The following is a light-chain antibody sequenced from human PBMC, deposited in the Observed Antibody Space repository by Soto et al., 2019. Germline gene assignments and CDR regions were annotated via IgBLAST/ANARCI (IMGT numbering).Light chain of an antibody. V-gene: IGLV1-40*01. J-gene: IGLJ1*01. CDR3: QSYHRSLSTYV. Sequence: QSVLTQPPSVSGAPGQRVTISCSGSSSNIGAGYDVHWYQQLPGTAPKLLIYGNSNRPSGVPDRFSGSKSGTSASLAITGLQAEDEADYNSQSYHRSLSTYVFGTGTKLTVL. CDR1: SSNIGAGYD. CDR2: GNS.